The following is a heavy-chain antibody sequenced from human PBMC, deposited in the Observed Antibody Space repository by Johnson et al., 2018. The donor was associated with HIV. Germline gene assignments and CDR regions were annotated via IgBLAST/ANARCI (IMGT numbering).Heavy chain of an antibody. CDR1: GFTFSDYY. V-gene: IGHV3-11*04. D-gene: IGHD6-13*01. Sequence: QEQLVESGGGLVKPGGSLRLSCAVSGFTFSDYYMSWIRQAPGKGLAWVSYISSSGSTIYYADSVKGRFTISRDNAKNSLYLQMNSLRAEDTAVYYCATYSSSWYKGGYAFDIWGQGTMVTVSS. CDR2: ISSSGSTI. J-gene: IGHJ3*02. CDR3: ATYSSSWYKGGYAFDI.